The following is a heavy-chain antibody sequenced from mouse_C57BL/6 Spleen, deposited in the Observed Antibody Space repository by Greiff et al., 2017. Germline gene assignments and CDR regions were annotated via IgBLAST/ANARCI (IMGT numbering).Heavy chain of an antibody. V-gene: IGHV5-4*01. CDR3: ARGIYYYYDGFAY. Sequence: EVHLVESGGGLVKPGGSLKLSCAASGFTFSSYAMSWVRQTPGQRLEWVATISDGGSYTYYPDNVKGRFTISRDNAKNNLYLQMSHLKAEDTAMYYWARGIYYYYDGFAYWGQGTLVTVSA. CDR2: ISDGGSYT. J-gene: IGHJ3*01. CDR1: GFTFSSYA. D-gene: IGHD2-4*01.